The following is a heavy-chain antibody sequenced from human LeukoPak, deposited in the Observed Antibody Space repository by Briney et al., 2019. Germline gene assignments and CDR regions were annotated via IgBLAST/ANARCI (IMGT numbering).Heavy chain of an antibody. V-gene: IGHV3-64*02. CDR1: GFIFSSYA. J-gene: IGHJ4*02. CDR3: ARGASREVATCSDC. CDR2: INSNGGST. Sequence: PGGSLRLSCAASGFIFSSYAMRWVRQAPGKGLEYVSAINSNGGSTYYADSVKGRFTISRDNSKNTLYLQMSSLRVEDMAVYYGARGASREVATCSDCGGQGTLVTVSS. D-gene: IGHD1-26*01.